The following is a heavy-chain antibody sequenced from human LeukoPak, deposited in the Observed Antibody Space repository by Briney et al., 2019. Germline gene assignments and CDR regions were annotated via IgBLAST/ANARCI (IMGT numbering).Heavy chain of an antibody. Sequence: ETLSLTCTVSGYSISSGYYWGWVRQAPGKGLKWISAISRSGGSTYYADSVKGRFTISRDNSKNTLYLQMNSLRAEDTAVYYCARRAGEHSHPYDYWGQGTLVTVSS. V-gene: IGHV3-23*01. CDR3: ARRAGEHSHPYDY. D-gene: IGHD4-17*01. CDR2: ISRSGGST. J-gene: IGHJ4*02. CDR1: GYSISSGYY.